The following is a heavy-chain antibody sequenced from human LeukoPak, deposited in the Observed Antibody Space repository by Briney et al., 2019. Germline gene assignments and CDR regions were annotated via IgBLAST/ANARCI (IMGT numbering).Heavy chain of an antibody. CDR2: IDPGDSDV. J-gene: IGHJ5*02. CDR1: EYRFTFYW. Sequence: GESLKISCKGSEYRFTFYWIDWVRQMPGKGLEWMGSIDPGDSDVIYSPSFQGQVTISVDKSIHTAYLQWRSLKASDSALYYCARRTAIGPLFSWGQGTLVSLSS. V-gene: IGHV5-51*01. D-gene: IGHD2/OR15-2a*01. CDR3: ARRTAIGPLFS.